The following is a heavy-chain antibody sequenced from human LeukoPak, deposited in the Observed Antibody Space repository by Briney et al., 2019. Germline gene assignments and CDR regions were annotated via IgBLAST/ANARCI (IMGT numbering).Heavy chain of an antibody. CDR3: AREGDLDCSNTSCYQY. Sequence: SETLSLTCAVYGGSFSGYYWSWIRQPPGKGLEWIGEINHSGSTNYNPSLKSRVTISVDTSKNQFSLKLSSVTAADAAVYYCAREGDLDCSNTSCYQYWGQGTLVTVSS. CDR1: GGSFSGYY. CDR2: INHSGST. J-gene: IGHJ4*02. D-gene: IGHD2-2*01. V-gene: IGHV4-34*01.